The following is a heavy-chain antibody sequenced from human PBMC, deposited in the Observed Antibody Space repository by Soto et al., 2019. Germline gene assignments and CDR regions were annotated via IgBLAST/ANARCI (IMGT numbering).Heavy chain of an antibody. J-gene: IGHJ1*01. CDR3: ARDPSGSYYLSYFQH. CDR2: INAGNGNT. CDR1: GYTFTSYA. D-gene: IGHD1-26*01. Sequence: ASVKVSCKASGYTFTSYAMHWVRQAPGQRLEWMGWINAGNGNTKYSRKFQGRVTITRDTSASTAYMELSSLRSEDTAVYYCARDPSGSYYLSYFQHWGQGTLVTVSS. V-gene: IGHV1-3*01.